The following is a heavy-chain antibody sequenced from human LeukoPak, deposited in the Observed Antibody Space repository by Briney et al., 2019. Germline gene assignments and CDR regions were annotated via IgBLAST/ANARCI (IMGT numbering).Heavy chain of an antibody. V-gene: IGHV3-30-3*01. CDR2: ISYDGSNK. D-gene: IGHD3-10*01. CDR3: ARGKFTDYYGSGSRLPYYFDY. CDR1: GFTFSSYA. Sequence: GRSLRLSCAASGFTFSSYAMHWVRQAPGKGLEWVAVISYDGSNKYYADSVKGRFTISRDNAKNSLYLQMNSLRAEDTAVYYCARGKFTDYYGSGSRLPYYFDYWGQGTLVTVSS. J-gene: IGHJ4*02.